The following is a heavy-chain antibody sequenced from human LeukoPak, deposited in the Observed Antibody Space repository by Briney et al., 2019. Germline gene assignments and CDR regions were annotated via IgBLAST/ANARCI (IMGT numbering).Heavy chain of an antibody. D-gene: IGHD5-18*01. Sequence: PGGSLRLSCAASGFPFNTYTVNWVRQAPGKGLEWVSSISSRSSDIYYADSVKGRFTISRDNAKNSLYLQMNSLRAEDTAVYYCASADYTYGVDFWGQGTLVTVSS. V-gene: IGHV3-21*01. J-gene: IGHJ4*02. CDR2: ISSRSSDI. CDR3: ASADYTYGVDF. CDR1: GFPFNTYT.